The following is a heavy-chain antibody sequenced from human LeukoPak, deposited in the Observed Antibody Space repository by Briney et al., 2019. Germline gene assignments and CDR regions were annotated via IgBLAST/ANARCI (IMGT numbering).Heavy chain of an antibody. J-gene: IGHJ4*02. CDR2: INAGNGNT. CDR3: ARGGDYCSGGSCYSAAPFDY. Sequence: ASVKVSCKASGYTFTSYAMHWVRQVPGQRLEWMGWINAGNGNTKYSQEFQGRVTITRDTSASTAYMELSSLRSEDMAVYYCARGGDYCSGGSCYSAAPFDYWGQGTLVTVSS. CDR1: GYTFTSYA. D-gene: IGHD2-15*01. V-gene: IGHV1-3*03.